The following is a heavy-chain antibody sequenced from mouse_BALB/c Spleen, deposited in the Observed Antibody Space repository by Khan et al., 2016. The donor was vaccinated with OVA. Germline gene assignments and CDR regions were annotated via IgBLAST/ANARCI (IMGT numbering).Heavy chain of an antibody. Sequence: EVQLVESGPSLVKPSQTLSLTCSVTGDSITSGFWNWIRKFPGNKFEYMGYVTYSGNTYYNPSLKSRISITRDTSKSPYYLQFNSLTTENTATYFCAKSYGSWAMNYWGQGTSVTVSS. CDR2: VTYSGNT. V-gene: IGHV3-8*02. CDR3: AKSYGSWAMNY. J-gene: IGHJ4*01. CDR1: GDSITSGF. D-gene: IGHD1-1*01.